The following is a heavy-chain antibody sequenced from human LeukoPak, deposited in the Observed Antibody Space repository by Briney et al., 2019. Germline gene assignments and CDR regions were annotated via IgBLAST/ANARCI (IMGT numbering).Heavy chain of an antibody. Sequence: SETLSLTCAVYGGSFSGYYWSWIRQPPGKGLEWIGEINHSGSTNYNPSLKSRVTISVDTSKNQFSLELSSVTAADTAVYYCARGGRWLQLGFDPWGQGTLVTVSS. D-gene: IGHD5-12*01. V-gene: IGHV4-34*01. CDR3: ARGGRWLQLGFDP. CDR2: INHSGST. J-gene: IGHJ5*02. CDR1: GGSFSGYY.